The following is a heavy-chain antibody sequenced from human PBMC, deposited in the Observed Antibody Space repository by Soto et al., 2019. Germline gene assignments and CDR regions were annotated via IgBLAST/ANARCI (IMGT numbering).Heavy chain of an antibody. CDR1: GYTFTSYV. Sequence: QVQLVQSGAEVKKPGASVKVSCKASGYTFTSYVMHWVRQAPGQRLEWMGWINAGNGNTKYSQKFQGRVTITRDTSASTAYMELSSLRSEDTAVYYCASLRHSPSYYYYYGMDVWGQGTTVTVSS. J-gene: IGHJ6*02. CDR2: INAGNGNT. D-gene: IGHD5-18*01. CDR3: ASLRHSPSYYYYYGMDV. V-gene: IGHV1-3*01.